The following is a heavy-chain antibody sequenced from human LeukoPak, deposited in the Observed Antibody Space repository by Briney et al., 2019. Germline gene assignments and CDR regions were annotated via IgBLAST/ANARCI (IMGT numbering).Heavy chain of an antibody. CDR2: IFYSGST. CDR1: GGSISGYC. J-gene: IGHJ4*02. V-gene: IGHV4-59*01. D-gene: IGHD1-26*01. CDR3: ARGEWDLLFDY. Sequence: PSETLSLTCTVSGGSISGYCWSWIRQPPGKGLEWIGYIFYSGSTNYNPSFKSRVTISVDTSKNQFSLKLSSVTAADTAVYYCARGEWDLLFDYWGQGTLVTVSS.